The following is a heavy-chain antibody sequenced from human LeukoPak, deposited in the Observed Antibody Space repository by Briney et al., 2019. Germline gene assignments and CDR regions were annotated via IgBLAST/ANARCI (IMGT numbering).Heavy chain of an antibody. CDR1: GYTFTGYY. D-gene: IGHD5-24*01. V-gene: IGHV1-2*02. CDR3: ALEMATITFRYYYYYMDV. CDR2: INPNSGGT. Sequence: ASGKASCKASGYTFTGYYMHWVRQAPGQGLEWMGWINPNSGGTNYAQKVQGRVTRTRDTSISTAYMELSRLRSDDTAVYYCALEMATITFRYYYYYMDVWGKGTTVTVSS. J-gene: IGHJ6*03.